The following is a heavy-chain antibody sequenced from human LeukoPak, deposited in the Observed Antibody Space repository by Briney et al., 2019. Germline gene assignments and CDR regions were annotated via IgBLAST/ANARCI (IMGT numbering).Heavy chain of an antibody. Sequence: GGSLRLSCAASGFTFSNYNMNRVRQAPGKGLEWVSSISSRSGYIYYADSLKGRFTISRDNAKKSLYLQMNSLRAEDTAVYYCARVLLVHDYYYGMDVWGQGTTVTVSS. V-gene: IGHV3-21*01. CDR2: ISSRSGYI. CDR3: ARVLLVHDYYYGMDV. CDR1: GFTFSNYN. D-gene: IGHD3-16*01. J-gene: IGHJ6*02.